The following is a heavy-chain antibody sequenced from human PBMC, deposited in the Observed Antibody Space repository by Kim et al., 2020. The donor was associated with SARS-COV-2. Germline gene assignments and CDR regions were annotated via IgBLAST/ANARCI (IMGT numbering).Heavy chain of an antibody. J-gene: IGHJ6*02. D-gene: IGHD1-26*01. CDR3: ASPIDRYYGMDV. V-gene: IGHV4-4*02. Sequence: NTNPSTKSRVTISVDKSKNQFSLKLSSVTAADTAVYYCASPIDRYYGMDVWGQGTTVTVSS.